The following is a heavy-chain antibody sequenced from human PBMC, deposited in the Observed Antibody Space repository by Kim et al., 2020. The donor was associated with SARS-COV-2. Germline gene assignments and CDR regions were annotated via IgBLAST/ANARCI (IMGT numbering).Heavy chain of an antibody. CDR1: GFTFSSYG. CDR3: ARDGGDYGYSSSWHISSNYGMDV. J-gene: IGHJ6*02. V-gene: IGHV3-33*05. CDR2: ISYDGSNK. D-gene: IGHD6-13*01. Sequence: GGSLRLSCAASGFTFSSYGMHWVRQAPGKGLEWVAVISYDGSNKYYADSVKGRFTISRDNSKNTLYLQMNSLRAEDTAVYYCARDGGDYGYSSSWHISSNYGMDVWGQGTTGTVSS.